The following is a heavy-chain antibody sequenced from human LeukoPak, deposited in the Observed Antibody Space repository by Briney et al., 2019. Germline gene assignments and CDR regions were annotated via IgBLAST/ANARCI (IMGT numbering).Heavy chain of an antibody. Sequence: RSSETLSLTCTVSGYSISSGYYWGWIRQPPGQGLEWIGSIYHSGSTYYNPSLKSRVTISVDTSKNQFSLKLSSVTAADTAVYYCARVAQWLGYYFEYWGQGTLVTVSS. D-gene: IGHD6-19*01. J-gene: IGHJ4*02. CDR2: IYHSGST. CDR1: GYSISSGYY. V-gene: IGHV4-38-2*02. CDR3: ARVAQWLGYYFEY.